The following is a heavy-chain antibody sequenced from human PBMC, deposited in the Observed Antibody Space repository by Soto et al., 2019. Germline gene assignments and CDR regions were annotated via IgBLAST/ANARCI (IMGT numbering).Heavy chain of an antibody. Sequence: QVQLVESGGGFVKPGGSLRLSCTASGFTFSNYYMNWIRQAPGKGLEWVSYISSSSNYINYADSVKGRFTISRDNAKNSRFLQISGLRGDDTAVYYWARARGRSGGSSADYWGQGTLVTVSS. CDR3: ARARGRSGGSSADY. J-gene: IGHJ4*02. CDR2: ISSSSNYI. CDR1: GFTFSNYY. V-gene: IGHV3-11*05. D-gene: IGHD2-15*01.